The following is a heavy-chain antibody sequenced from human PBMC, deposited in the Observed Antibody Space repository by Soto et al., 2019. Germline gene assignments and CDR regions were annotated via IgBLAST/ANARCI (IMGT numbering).Heavy chain of an antibody. CDR2: IIPILGIA. Sequence: QVQLVQSGAEVKKPGSSVKVSCKASGGTFSSYTISWVRQAPGQGLEWMGRIIPILGIANYAQKFQGRVTITADKSTSTAYMELSSLRSEDTAVYDCARGRGIVATINYYYMDVWGKGTTVTVSS. CDR3: ARGRGIVATINYYYMDV. V-gene: IGHV1-69*02. D-gene: IGHD5-12*01. CDR1: GGTFSSYT. J-gene: IGHJ6*03.